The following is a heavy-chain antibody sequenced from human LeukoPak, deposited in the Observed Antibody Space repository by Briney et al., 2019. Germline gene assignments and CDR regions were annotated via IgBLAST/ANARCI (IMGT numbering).Heavy chain of an antibody. CDR3: ARHRIAVLYFDY. J-gene: IGHJ4*02. D-gene: IGHD6-19*01. V-gene: IGHV4-59*08. Sequence: PSETLSLTCTVSGGSISSYYWSWIRQPPGKGLEWIGYIYYSGSTNYNPSLKSRVTISVDTSKNQFSLKLSSVTAADTAVYYCARHRIAVLYFDYWGQGTLVTVSS. CDR2: IYYSGST. CDR1: GGSISSYY.